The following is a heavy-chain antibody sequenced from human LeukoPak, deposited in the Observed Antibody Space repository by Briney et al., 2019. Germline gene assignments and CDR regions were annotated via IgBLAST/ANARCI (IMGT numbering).Heavy chain of an antibody. Sequence: GGSPRLSCAASGFTFSSYAMNWVRQAPGEGLEWVANIHQDGGDKNYVDSVRGRFTISRDNAKNSLYLQMNSLRVEDTAVYYCARGYNSAFDYWGQGTLVTASS. CDR3: ARGYNSAFDY. J-gene: IGHJ4*02. D-gene: IGHD6-19*01. CDR1: GFTFSSYA. V-gene: IGHV3-7*04. CDR2: IHQDGGDK.